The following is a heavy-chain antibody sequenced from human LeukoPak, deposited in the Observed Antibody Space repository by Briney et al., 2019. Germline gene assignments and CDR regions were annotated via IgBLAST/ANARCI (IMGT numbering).Heavy chain of an antibody. CDR2: IYYSGST. D-gene: IGHD3-16*01. J-gene: IGHJ6*02. Sequence: LRLSCAASGFIVSGDFMSWIRQPPGKGLEWIGYIYYSGSTYYNPSLKSRVTISVDTSKNQFSLKLSSVTAADTAVYYCARTGGYYYYYGMDVWGQGTTVTVSS. CDR3: ARTGGYYYYYGMDV. CDR1: GFIVSGDF. V-gene: IGHV4-30-4*08.